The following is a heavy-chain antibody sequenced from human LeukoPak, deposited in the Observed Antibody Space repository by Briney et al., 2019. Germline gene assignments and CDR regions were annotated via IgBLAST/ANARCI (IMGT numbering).Heavy chain of an antibody. CDR3: ARGPHERSGYPDD. V-gene: IGHV1-18*01. CDR2: ISPYNGNT. J-gene: IGHJ4*02. Sequence: ASVKVSCKASGYTFNTYGITWVRQAPGQGLEWMGWISPYNGNTNYAQKFQGRVTLTTDTSTSTAYMELRSLRSDDTAVYYCARGPHERSGYPDDWAQGTLVTVSS. CDR1: GYTFNTYG. D-gene: IGHD3-22*01.